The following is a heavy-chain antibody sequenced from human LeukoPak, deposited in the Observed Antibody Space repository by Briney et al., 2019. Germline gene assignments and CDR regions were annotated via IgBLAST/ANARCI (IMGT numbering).Heavy chain of an antibody. V-gene: IGHV3-7*01. Sequence: GGSLRLSCAASGFTFSTIWMGWVRQAPGKGLEWVANINQFGSEKHYVDSVKGRFTISRDNAKNSLYLQMSSLTGEDTAVYYCASGWGHDYWGQGTLVTVSS. CDR2: INQFGSEK. CDR1: GFTFSTIW. J-gene: IGHJ4*02. D-gene: IGHD2-15*01. CDR3: ASGWGHDY.